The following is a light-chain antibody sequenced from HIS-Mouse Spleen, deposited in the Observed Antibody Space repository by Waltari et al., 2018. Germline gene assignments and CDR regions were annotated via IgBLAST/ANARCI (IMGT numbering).Light chain of an antibody. J-gene: IGLJ3*02. CDR3: CSYAGSSTWV. V-gene: IGLV2-23*01. CDR1: SSDVGGDNL. Sequence: QSALPQPASVSGSPGQRITISCSGNSSDVGGDNLVPWYQQHPGKAPTLMIYEGSQRPSGVSNRFSGSKSGNTASLTISGLQAEDEADYYCCSYAGSSTWVFGGGTKLTVL. CDR2: EGS.